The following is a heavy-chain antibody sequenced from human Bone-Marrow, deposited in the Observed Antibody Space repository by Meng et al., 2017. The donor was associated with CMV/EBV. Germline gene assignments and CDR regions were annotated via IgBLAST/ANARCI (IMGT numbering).Heavy chain of an antibody. D-gene: IGHD1-26*01. CDR3: ARAKWEGATPPTLGY. CDR1: GYTFTSYD. J-gene: IGHJ4*02. Sequence: ASVKVSCKASGYTFTSYDINWVRQATGQGLEWMGWMNPNSGNTGYAQKLQGRVTMTTDTSTSTAYMELRSLRSDDTAVYYCARAKWEGATPPTLGYWGQGTLVTVSS. CDR2: MNPNSGNT. V-gene: IGHV1-8*02.